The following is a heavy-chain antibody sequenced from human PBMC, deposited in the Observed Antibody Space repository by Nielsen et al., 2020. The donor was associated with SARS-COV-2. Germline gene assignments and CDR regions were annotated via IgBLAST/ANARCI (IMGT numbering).Heavy chain of an antibody. CDR1: GYIFTDYY. D-gene: IGHD2-2*02. J-gene: IGHJ4*02. CDR3: ARGCNNSNCYISGDYFDS. Sequence: ASVKVSCKASGYIFTDYYIYWVRQAPGQGLEWMGWIKPDSGGIHYAQRFQDRITMTRDTSTSTAYMELSSLRADDTAVYYCARGCNNSNCYISGDYFDSWGQETLVTVSS. CDR2: IKPDSGGI. V-gene: IGHV1-2*02.